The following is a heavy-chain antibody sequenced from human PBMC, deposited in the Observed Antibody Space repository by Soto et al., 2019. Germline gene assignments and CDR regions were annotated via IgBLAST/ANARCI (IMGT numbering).Heavy chain of an antibody. J-gene: IGHJ4*02. Sequence: SETLSLTCAVYGGSLSGYYWSWIRQPPGKGLEWIGEINHSGSTNYNPSLKSRVTISVDTSKNQFSLKLSSVTAADTAVYYCAREGYSYAPFDYWGQGTLVTVSS. CDR2: INHSGST. CDR1: GGSLSGYY. CDR3: AREGYSYAPFDY. V-gene: IGHV4-34*01. D-gene: IGHD5-18*01.